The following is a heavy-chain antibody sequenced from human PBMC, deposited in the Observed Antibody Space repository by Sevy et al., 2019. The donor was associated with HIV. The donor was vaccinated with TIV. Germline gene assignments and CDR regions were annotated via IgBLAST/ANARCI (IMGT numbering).Heavy chain of an antibody. CDR2: VSGGGDTT. V-gene: IGHV3-23*01. Sequence: GGSLRLSCAASGLTFNNYAMTWVRQAPGKGLEWVAAVSGGGDTTYYADSVKGRFTISEENSKNTLYLQMTSLRAEDTAVYYCAKGGSTSGYYLNYFAYWGQGTLVTVSS. CDR1: GLTFNNYA. D-gene: IGHD3-22*01. J-gene: IGHJ4*02. CDR3: AKGGSTSGYYLNYFAY.